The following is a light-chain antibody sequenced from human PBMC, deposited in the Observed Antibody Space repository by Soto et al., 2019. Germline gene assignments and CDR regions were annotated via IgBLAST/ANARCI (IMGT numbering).Light chain of an antibody. Sequence: QSVLTQPASVSGSPGQSITICCTGTSNDIGGYNYVSWYQQHPGRAPTLIIYELSRRPSGTSNRFSGSRSGNTASLTISGLQVEDEAHYYCCAYTGDRNVLFGGGTKLTVL. J-gene: IGLJ2*01. CDR2: ELS. V-gene: IGLV2-14*03. CDR3: CAYTGDRNVL. CDR1: SNDIGGYNY.